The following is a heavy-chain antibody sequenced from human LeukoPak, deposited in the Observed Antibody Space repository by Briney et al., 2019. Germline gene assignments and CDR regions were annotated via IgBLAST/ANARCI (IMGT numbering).Heavy chain of an antibody. D-gene: IGHD3-22*01. CDR2: ISGSGGST. V-gene: IGHV3-23*01. CDR1: GFTFSSYA. Sequence: GRSLRLFCAASGFTFSSYAMSWVRQAPGKGLEWVSAISGSGGSTYYADSVKGRFTISRDNSKNTLYLQMNSLRAEDTAVYYCAKVHSPNNLLSMIVVEPYFDYWGQGTLVTVSS. J-gene: IGHJ4*02. CDR3: AKVHSPNNLLSMIVVEPYFDY.